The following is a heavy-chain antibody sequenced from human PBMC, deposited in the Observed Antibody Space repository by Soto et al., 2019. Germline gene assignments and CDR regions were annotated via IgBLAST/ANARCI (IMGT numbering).Heavy chain of an antibody. V-gene: IGHV3-30-3*01. J-gene: IGHJ6*02. D-gene: IGHD2-2*01. CDR2: ISYDGSNK. Sequence: QVQLVESGGGVVQPGRSLRLSCAASGFTFSSYAMHWVRQAPGKGLEWVAVISYDGSNKYYADSVKGRFTISRDNSKNTLYLQMKSLRADDTAVYYCARGGGSTSCRYYYYGMDVWGQGTTVTVSS. CDR1: GFTFSSYA. CDR3: ARGGGSTSCRYYYYGMDV.